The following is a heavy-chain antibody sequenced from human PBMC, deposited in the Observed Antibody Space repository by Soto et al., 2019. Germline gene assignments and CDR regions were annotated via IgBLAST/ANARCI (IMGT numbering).Heavy chain of an antibody. CDR3: ARAVITMVRGATYAFDI. CDR2: INPNSGGT. D-gene: IGHD3-10*01. Sequence: ASVKVSCKASGYTFTGYYMHWVRQAPGQGLEWMGWINPNSGGTNYAQKFQGWVTMTRDTSISTAYMELSRLRSDDTAVYYCARAVITMVRGATYAFDIWGQGTMVTVSS. CDR1: GYTFTGYY. J-gene: IGHJ3*02. V-gene: IGHV1-2*04.